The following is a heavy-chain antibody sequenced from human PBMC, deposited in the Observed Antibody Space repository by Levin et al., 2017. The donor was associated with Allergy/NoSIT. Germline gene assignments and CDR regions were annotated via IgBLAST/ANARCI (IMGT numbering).Heavy chain of an antibody. CDR3: ASTFSSYYDILTGHIGPIDY. D-gene: IGHD3-9*01. CDR1: GYTFTSYG. CDR2: ISAYNGNT. J-gene: IGHJ4*02. Sequence: ASVKVSCKASGYTFTSYGISWVRQAPGQGLEWMGWISAYNGNTNYAQKLQGRVTMTTDTSTSTAYMELRSLRSDDTAVYYCASTFSSYYDILTGHIGPIDYWGQGTLVTVSS. V-gene: IGHV1-18*01.